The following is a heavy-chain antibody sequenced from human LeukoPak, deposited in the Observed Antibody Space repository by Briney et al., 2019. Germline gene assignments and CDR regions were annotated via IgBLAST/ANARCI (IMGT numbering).Heavy chain of an antibody. Sequence: ASVKVSCKASGYTFTSYYMHWVRQAPGQGLEWMGIINPSGGSTSYAQKFQGRVPMTTRDTSTSTVYMELSRLRSEETAVYYCARVASGRLDYWGQGTLVTVPS. CDR2: INPSGGST. CDR1: GYTFTSYY. V-gene: IGHV1-46*01. J-gene: IGHJ4*02. CDR3: ARVASGRLDY. D-gene: IGHD1-26*01.